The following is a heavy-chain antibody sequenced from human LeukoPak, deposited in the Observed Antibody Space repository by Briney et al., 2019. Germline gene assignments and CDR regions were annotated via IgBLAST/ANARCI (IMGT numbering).Heavy chain of an antibody. J-gene: IGHJ4*02. Sequence: PGGSLRLSCAASGFTFSSYSMNWVRQAPGKGLEWVSSISSSSSYIYYADSVKGRFTSSRDNAKNSLYLQMNSLRAEDTAVSYCARDGEKYSTTSGSDYWGQGTLVTVSS. CDR1: GFTFSSYS. V-gene: IGHV3-21*01. CDR2: ISSSSSYI. D-gene: IGHD6-6*01. CDR3: ARDGEKYSTTSGSDY.